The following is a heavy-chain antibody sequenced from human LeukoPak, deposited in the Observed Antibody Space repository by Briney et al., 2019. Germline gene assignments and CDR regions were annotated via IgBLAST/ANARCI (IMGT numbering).Heavy chain of an antibody. CDR2: IRSQVNSYAT. CDR1: GLDFRGSA. V-gene: IGHV3-73*01. D-gene: IGHD1-1*01. J-gene: IGHJ4*02. CDR3: TRVGYNSGDY. Sequence: GGSLRLSFTASGLDFRGSAMHSVRQAPGKGLEWVGRIRSQVNSYATAYGTSVKGRFTISRDDSKSTAYLQMNSLKTEDTAVYYCTRVGYNSGDYWGQGTLVTVSS.